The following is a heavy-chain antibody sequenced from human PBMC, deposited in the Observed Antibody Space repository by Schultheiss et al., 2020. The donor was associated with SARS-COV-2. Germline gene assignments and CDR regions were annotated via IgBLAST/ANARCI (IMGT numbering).Heavy chain of an antibody. CDR2: ISSSGSTI. CDR1: GFTFSSYE. J-gene: IGHJ1*01. CDR3: AKDEGGGIAAAGTCVQH. V-gene: IGHV3-48*03. D-gene: IGHD6-13*01. Sequence: GGSLRLSCAASGFTFSSYEMNWVRQAPGKGLEWVSYISSSGSTIYYADSVKGRFTISRDNAKNTLYLQMNSLRAEDTAVYYCAKDEGGGIAAAGTCVQHWGQGTLVTVSS.